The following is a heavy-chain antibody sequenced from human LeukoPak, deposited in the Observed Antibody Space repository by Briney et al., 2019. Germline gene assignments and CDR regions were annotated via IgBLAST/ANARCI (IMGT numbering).Heavy chain of an antibody. CDR3: ARTRIAVAGRGSFDY. V-gene: IGHV3-48*03. CDR2: ISSSGSTI. D-gene: IGHD6-19*01. J-gene: IGHJ4*02. Sequence: GGSLRLSCAASGFTFSSYEMNWVRQAPGKGLEWVSYISSSGSTIYYADSVKGRFTISRDNAKNSLYLQMNSLRAEDTAVYYCARTRIAVAGRGSFDYWGQGTLVTVSS. CDR1: GFTFSSYE.